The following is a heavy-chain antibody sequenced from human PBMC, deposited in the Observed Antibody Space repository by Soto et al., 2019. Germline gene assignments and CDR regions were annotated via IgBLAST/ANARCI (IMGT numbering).Heavy chain of an antibody. J-gene: IGHJ4*02. V-gene: IGHV3-23*01. CDR1: GFTFSSYA. CDR3: ARSPIWGVFDY. Sequence: EVQLLESGGGLVQPGGSLRLSCAASGFTFSSYAMSWVRQAPGKGLEWVSAISGSGGSTYYADSVKGRFTISRDNAKNTLYLQMNSLRVEDTAVYYCARSPIWGVFDYWGQGTLVTVSS. D-gene: IGHD3-16*01. CDR2: ISGSGGST.